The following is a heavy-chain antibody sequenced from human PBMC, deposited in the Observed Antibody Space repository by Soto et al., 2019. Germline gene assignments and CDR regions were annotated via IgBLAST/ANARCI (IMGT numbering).Heavy chain of an antibody. D-gene: IGHD3-10*01. J-gene: IGHJ3*02. CDR2: IKKDGSEK. CDR1: GFTFSSYW. Sequence: GGSLRLSCAASGFTFSSYWMTWVRQAPGKGLEWVANIKKDGSEKNYVDSVKGRFTISRDNAKNSLYLQMNSLRAEDTAVYYCARSFIWFGELSDGFDIWGQGTMVTVSS. CDR3: ARSFIWFGELSDGFDI. V-gene: IGHV3-7*01.